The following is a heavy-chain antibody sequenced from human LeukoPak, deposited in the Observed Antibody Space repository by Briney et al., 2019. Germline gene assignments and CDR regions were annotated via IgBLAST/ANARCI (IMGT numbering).Heavy chain of an antibody. D-gene: IGHD3-10*01. CDR2: IIPIFGTA. J-gene: IGHJ5*02. CDR1: GGTFSSYA. CDR3: AGGGITMVRGAPYNWFDP. V-gene: IGHV1-69*06. Sequence: ASVKASCKASGGTFSSYAISWVRQAPGQGHDWRGGIIPIFGTANYAQKFQGRVTITADKSTSTAYMELSSLRSEDTAVYYCAGGGITMVRGAPYNWFDPWGQGTLVTVSS.